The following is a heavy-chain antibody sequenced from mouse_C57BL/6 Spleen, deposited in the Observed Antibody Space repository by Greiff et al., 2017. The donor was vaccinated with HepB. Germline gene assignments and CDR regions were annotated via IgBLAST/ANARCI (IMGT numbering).Heavy chain of an antibody. CDR1: GFSLSTFGMG. D-gene: IGHD1-1*01. CDR3: ARIAPYYGSRPYAMDY. Sequence: QVTLKVSGPGILQPSQTLSLTCSFSGFSLSTFGMGVGWIRQPSGKGLEWLAHIWWDDDKYYNPALKSRLTISKDTSKNQVFLKIANVDTADTATYYCARIAPYYGSRPYAMDYWGQGTSVTVSS. J-gene: IGHJ4*01. CDR2: IWWDDDK. V-gene: IGHV8-8*01.